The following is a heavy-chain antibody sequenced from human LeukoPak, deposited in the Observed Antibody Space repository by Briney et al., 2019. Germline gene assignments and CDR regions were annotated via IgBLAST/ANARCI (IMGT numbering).Heavy chain of an antibody. V-gene: IGHV1-46*01. CDR2: INPSGGST. D-gene: IGHD2-21*02. CDR3: ARDELDEVVTAIPFDY. J-gene: IGHJ4*02. CDR1: GYTFTSYY. Sequence: ASVKVSCKASGYTFTSYYMHWVRQAPGQGLELMGIINPSGGSTSYAQKFQGRVTMTRDTSTSTVYMELSSLRSEDTAVYYCARDELDEVVTAIPFDYWGQGTLVTVSS.